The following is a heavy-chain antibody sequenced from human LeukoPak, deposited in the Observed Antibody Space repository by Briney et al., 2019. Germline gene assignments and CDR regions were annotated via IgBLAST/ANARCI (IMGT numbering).Heavy chain of an antibody. J-gene: IGHJ3*02. D-gene: IGHD6-25*01. CDR2: IKEDGSQK. V-gene: IGHV3-7*03. CDR1: GFSFSDYW. CDR3: ARAAKRTFDI. Sequence: PGRTLRLSCAASGFSFSDYWMSWVRQAPGQALEWVANIKEDGSQKFYLDSMKRRFTISRDNAKNSLYLQMHSLRAEDTALYYCARAAKRTFDIWGQGTMLTVSS.